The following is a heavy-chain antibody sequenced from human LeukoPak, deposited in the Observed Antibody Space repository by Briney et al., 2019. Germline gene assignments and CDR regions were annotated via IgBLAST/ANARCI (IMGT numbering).Heavy chain of an antibody. J-gene: IGHJ4*02. CDR1: GFTFSSYS. CDR2: ISSGSSTI. Sequence: PGGSLRLSCAASGFTFSSYSMNWVRQAPGKGLEWVSYISSGSSTIYYADSLKGRFTISRDNAKNSLDLQMNSLRAEDTAVYYCARYCSSANCYRGFDYWGQGILVTVSS. D-gene: IGHD2-2*02. CDR3: ARYCSSANCYRGFDY. V-gene: IGHV3-48*01.